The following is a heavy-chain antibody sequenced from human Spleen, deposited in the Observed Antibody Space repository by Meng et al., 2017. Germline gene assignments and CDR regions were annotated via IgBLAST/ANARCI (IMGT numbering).Heavy chain of an antibody. V-gene: IGHV4-34*01. J-gene: IGHJ5*02. CDR1: GGVFSGYY. D-gene: IGHD3-10*01. CDR3: ARGITMVRGVILPYNWFDP. CDR2: INHSGST. Sequence: QVPLQHVGAGLFKPSGPPALTWAVYGGVFSGYYRSLIRQPPGKGLEWIGEINHSGSTNYNPSLKSRVTISVDTSKNQFSLKLSSVTAADTAVYYCARGITMVRGVILPYNWFDPWGQGTLVTVSS.